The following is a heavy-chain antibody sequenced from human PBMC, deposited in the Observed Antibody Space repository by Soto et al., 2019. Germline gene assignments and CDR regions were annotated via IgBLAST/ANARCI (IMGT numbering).Heavy chain of an antibody. CDR1: GLTFSSYW. D-gene: IGHD2-21*02. CDR2: IHRDGSST. Sequence: EVQLVESGGGLVQPGGSLRLSCEASGLTFSSYWMHWVRQAPGKGLVWVSRIHRDGSSTSYADSVKGRFTISRDNAKNTLYLQRNSLRAEATAVYYCARDGAYCGGDCYSLWYFDLWGRGTLVTVSS. J-gene: IGHJ2*01. V-gene: IGHV3-74*01. CDR3: ARDGAYCGGDCYSLWYFDL.